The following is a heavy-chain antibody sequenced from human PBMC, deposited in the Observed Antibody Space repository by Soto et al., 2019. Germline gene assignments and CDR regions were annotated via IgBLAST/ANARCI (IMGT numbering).Heavy chain of an antibody. Sequence: WETLRLSCAASGISFSSYTMNWVRQAPGKGLEWVSSISGTSGLIFYAGSVKGRFTISRDNARNSLYLQMNSLRVEDTAIYYCASPKGGAFEIWGQGTMVTVSS. CDR1: GISFSSYT. J-gene: IGHJ3*02. V-gene: IGHV3-21*01. D-gene: IGHD3-16*01. CDR3: ASPKGGAFEI. CDR2: ISGTSGLI.